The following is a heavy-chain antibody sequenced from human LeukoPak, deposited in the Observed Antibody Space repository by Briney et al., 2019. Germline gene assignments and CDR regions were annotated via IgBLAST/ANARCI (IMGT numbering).Heavy chain of an antibody. CDR3: ARSGYYYYMDV. J-gene: IGHJ6*03. CDR2: IYSGGST. CDR1: GFTVSSNY. Sequence: GGSLRLSCAASGFTVSSNYMSWVRQALGKGLEWVSVIYSGGSTYYADSVKGRFTISRDNSKNTLYLQMNSLRAEDTAVYYCARSGYYYYMDVWGKGTTVTVSS. V-gene: IGHV3-53*01. D-gene: IGHD3-10*01.